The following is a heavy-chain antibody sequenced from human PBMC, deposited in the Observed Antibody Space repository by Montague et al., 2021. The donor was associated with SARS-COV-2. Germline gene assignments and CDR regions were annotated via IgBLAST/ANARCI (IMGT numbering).Heavy chain of an antibody. D-gene: IGHD3-22*01. CDR1: GFTFSSYN. Sequence: SLRLSCAASGFTFSSYNMNWVRQAPGKGLEWVSSISSSSSTIYYAGSVKGRFTISRDNAKNSLNLQMNSLRDEDTAVYYCARDQFRGDGYYYYGMDVWGQGTTVTVSS. J-gene: IGHJ6*02. V-gene: IGHV3-48*02. CDR3: ARDQFRGDGYYYYGMDV. CDR2: ISSSSSTI.